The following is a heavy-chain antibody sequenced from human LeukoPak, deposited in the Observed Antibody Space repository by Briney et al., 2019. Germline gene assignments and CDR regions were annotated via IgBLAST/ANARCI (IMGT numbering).Heavy chain of an antibody. CDR2: ISYDGSNK. D-gene: IGHD2-2*01. V-gene: IGHV3-30-3*01. Sequence: GGSLRLSCAASGFTFSSYATHWVRQAPGKGLEWVAVISYDGSNKYYADSVKGRFTISRDNSKNTLYLQMNSLRAEDTTVYYCARDQSGVPAARANFDYWGQGTLVTVSS. J-gene: IGHJ4*02. CDR1: GFTFSSYA. CDR3: ARDQSGVPAARANFDY.